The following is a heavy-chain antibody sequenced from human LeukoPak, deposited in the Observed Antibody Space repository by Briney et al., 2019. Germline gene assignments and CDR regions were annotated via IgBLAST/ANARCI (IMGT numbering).Heavy chain of an antibody. Sequence: GGSLRLSCAASGFTYSTYAMTWVRRAPGKGLDWVSAISVSGDSTYYADSVKGRFTISRDNSQNTLYLQMNSLRAEDTAVYYCARVLLGSWDWFDPWGQGTLVTVSS. J-gene: IGHJ5*02. CDR2: ISVSGDST. CDR1: GFTYSTYA. D-gene: IGHD3-10*01. V-gene: IGHV3-23*01. CDR3: ARVLLGSWDWFDP.